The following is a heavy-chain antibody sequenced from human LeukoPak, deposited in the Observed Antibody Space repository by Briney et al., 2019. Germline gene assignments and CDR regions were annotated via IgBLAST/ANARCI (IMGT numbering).Heavy chain of an antibody. CDR1: GFTFSSFW. Sequence: GGSLRLSCAASGFTFSSFWMHWVRQAPGKGLVWVSRINSGGSSIGYADSVKGRFTISRDNAKNTLFLQMNSLRAEDTAVYFCASGTRVGDIFDIWGQGTMVTVSS. J-gene: IGHJ3*02. CDR2: INSGGSSI. V-gene: IGHV3-74*01. D-gene: IGHD2-21*01. CDR3: ASGTRVGDIFDI.